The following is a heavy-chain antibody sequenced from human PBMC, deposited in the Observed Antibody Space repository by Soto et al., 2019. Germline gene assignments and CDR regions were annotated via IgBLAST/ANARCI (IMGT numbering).Heavy chain of an antibody. D-gene: IGHD2-2*01. CDR2: IDWDGDK. Sequence: ESGPTLVNPTQNPTLTRTLSGDSLTTRGMCVSWIPQPPGKALEWLARIDWDGDKWYSTSLKARLTISKDTSKNQVVLTMTNMDPVDTATYYCARIHTTSCYQDSWGQGTLVTVSS. V-gene: IGHV2-70*11. CDR1: GDSLTTRGMC. J-gene: IGHJ4*02. CDR3: ARIHTTSCYQDS.